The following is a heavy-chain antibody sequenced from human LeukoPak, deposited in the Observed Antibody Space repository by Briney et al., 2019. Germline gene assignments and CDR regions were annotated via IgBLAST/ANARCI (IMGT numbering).Heavy chain of an antibody. D-gene: IGHD1-26*01. CDR2: ISYDGSNK. V-gene: IGHV3-30-3*01. CDR1: GFTFSSYA. Sequence: GRSLRLSCAASGFTFSSYAMHWVRQAPGKGLEWVAVISYDGSNKYYADSVKGRFTISRDNSKNTLYLQMNSLRAEDTAVYYCVRLPRSNSVYWGQGTLVTVSS. J-gene: IGHJ4*02. CDR3: VRLPRSNSVY.